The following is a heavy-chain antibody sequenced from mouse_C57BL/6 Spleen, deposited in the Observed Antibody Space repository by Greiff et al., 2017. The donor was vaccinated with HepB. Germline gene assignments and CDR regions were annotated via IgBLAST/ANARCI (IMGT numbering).Heavy chain of an antibody. Sequence: QVHVKQPGAELVKPGASVKLSCKASGYTFTSYWMQWVKQRPGQGLEWIGEIDPSDSYTNYNQKFKGKATLTVDTSSSTAYMQLSSLTSEDSAVYYCARGDDYDGGKPFAYWGQGTLVTVSA. CDR3: ARGDDYDGGKPFAY. J-gene: IGHJ3*01. CDR2: IDPSDSYT. V-gene: IGHV1-50*01. D-gene: IGHD2-4*01. CDR1: GYTFTSYW.